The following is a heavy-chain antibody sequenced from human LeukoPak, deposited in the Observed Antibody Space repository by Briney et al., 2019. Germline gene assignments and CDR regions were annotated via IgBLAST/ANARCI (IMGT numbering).Heavy chain of an antibody. D-gene: IGHD3-9*01. V-gene: IGHV3-21*01. Sequence: GGSLRLSCAACGFTLSRYSMNWVRQARGKGREWVSSISSSGTYVYYADSVKGRFTISRDNEKNSLSVQMNSLRGDDASVYYCARASSKQLAGYLPDGFDIWGQGTMVTVSS. CDR3: ARASSKQLAGYLPDGFDI. CDR2: ISSSGTYV. J-gene: IGHJ3*02. CDR1: GFTLSRYS.